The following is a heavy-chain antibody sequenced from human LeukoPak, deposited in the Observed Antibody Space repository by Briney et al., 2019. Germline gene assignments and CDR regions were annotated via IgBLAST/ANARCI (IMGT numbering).Heavy chain of an antibody. V-gene: IGHV1-2*02. CDR3: ARTYDSSGYYWVYYFDY. CDR2: INPNSGGT. D-gene: IGHD3-22*01. CDR1: GYTFTGYY. J-gene: IGHJ4*02. Sequence: ASVKVSCKASGYTFTGYYMHWVRQAPGRGLEWMGWINPNSGGTNYAQKFQGRVTMTRDTSISTAYMELSRLRSDDTAVYYCARTYDSSGYYWVYYFDYWGQGTLVTVSS.